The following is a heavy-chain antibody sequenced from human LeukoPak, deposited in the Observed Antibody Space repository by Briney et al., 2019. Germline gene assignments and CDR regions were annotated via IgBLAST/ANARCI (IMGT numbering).Heavy chain of an antibody. CDR1: SGSLSSYD. D-gene: IGHD2-2*02. CDR2: IYTSGST. V-gene: IGHV4-4*07. J-gene: IGHJ4*02. CDR3: ASRPYTDGYLDH. Sequence: PSETLSLTCTVTSGSLSSYDGSGTRQPAGKGLEWIGRIYTSGSTNYNPSLKSRVTISIDMSRNQFSLKLSSLTAADTAVYYCASRPYTDGYLDHWGPGTLVTVSS.